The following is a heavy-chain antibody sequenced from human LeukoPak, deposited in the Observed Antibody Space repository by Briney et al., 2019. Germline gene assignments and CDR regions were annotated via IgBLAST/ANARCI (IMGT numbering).Heavy chain of an antibody. CDR3: MTEPPRAKYDNGDHRDY. D-gene: IGHD4/OR15-4a*01. CDR1: GITVSANY. V-gene: IGHV3-53*01. CDR2: IYDDGTT. J-gene: IGHJ4*02. Sequence: GGSLRLSCAASGITVSANYMSWVRQAPGKGLEWVSIIYDDGTTYHAESVKGRFTISRDNSKNTLFLQMISLKIEDTAVYYCMTEPPRAKYDNGDHRDYWGQGVLVTVSS.